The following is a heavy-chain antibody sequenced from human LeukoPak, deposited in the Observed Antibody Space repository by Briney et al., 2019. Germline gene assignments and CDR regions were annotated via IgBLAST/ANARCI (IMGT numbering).Heavy chain of an antibody. J-gene: IGHJ4*02. CDR3: ARVVSSGYSQGQRNPAKYYFDY. CDR1: GGSISTSNW. CDR2: IYHSGST. V-gene: IGHV4-4*02. D-gene: IGHD3-22*01. Sequence: SGTLSLTCAVSGGSISTSNWWSWVRQPPGKGLEWIGEIYHSGSTNYNPSLKSRVTISVDKSKNQFSLKLSSVTAADTAVYYCARVVSSGYSQGQRNPAKYYFDYWGQGTLVTVSS.